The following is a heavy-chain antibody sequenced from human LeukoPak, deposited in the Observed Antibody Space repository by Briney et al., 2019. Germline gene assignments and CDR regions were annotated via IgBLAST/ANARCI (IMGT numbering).Heavy chain of an antibody. CDR1: GGSISRGHY. CDR3: AREVSSSRYEFDH. J-gene: IGHJ4*02. CDR2: IYYSGSA. D-gene: IGHD6-13*01. V-gene: IGHV4-31*03. Sequence: SETLSLTCIVSGGSISRGHYWSWIRQHPGQGLEWIGYIYYSGSANYNPSLKSRVVISVDTSKNQFSLKLSSVTAADTAVYYCAREVSSSRYEFDHWGQGTLVTVSS.